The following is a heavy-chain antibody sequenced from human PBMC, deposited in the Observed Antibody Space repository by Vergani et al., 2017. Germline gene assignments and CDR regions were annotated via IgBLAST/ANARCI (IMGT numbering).Heavy chain of an antibody. Sequence: QVQLQESGPGLEKPSETLSLTCIVSGGSVSSGSYYWSWIRQHPGKGLEWIGYIYYSGTTNYNPPLKSRATIPVETSKNQFSLKLSSVTAADTAVYYCARVRPYSSSWYADYYYYYGMDVWGQGTTVTVSS. D-gene: IGHD6-13*01. V-gene: IGHV4-61*01. CDR2: IYYSGTT. CDR1: GGSVSSGSYY. CDR3: ARVRPYSSSWYADYYYYYGMDV. J-gene: IGHJ6*02.